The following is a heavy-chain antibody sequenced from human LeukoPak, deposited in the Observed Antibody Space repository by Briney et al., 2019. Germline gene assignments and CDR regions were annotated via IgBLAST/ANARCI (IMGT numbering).Heavy chain of an antibody. D-gene: IGHD2-15*01. V-gene: IGHV1-8*01. J-gene: IGHJ5*02. CDR3: AGDLVHHLLLATIYNWFDP. CDR2: MNPNSGNT. CDR1: GYTFTSCD. Sequence: ASVTLSCKASGYTFTSCDINWMRQATGQGHELKGWMNPNSGNTDYAQKFQGRVTMTTDTSTSTAYLQVKSLRSDDTAVYYCAGDLVHHLLLATIYNWFDPWGQGTLVTVSS.